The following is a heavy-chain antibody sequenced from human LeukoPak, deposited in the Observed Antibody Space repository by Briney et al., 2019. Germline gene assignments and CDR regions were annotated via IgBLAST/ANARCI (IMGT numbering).Heavy chain of an antibody. D-gene: IGHD1-26*01. CDR1: GGSISSYY. CDR2: IYYSGST. J-gene: IGHJ4*02. CDR3: ARSGSTAFDY. Sequence: SETLSLTCTVSGGSISSYYWSWIRQSPGKGLEWIGYIYYSGSTSYSPSLKSRVTISVDTSKNQFSLKLSSVTAADTAVYYRARSGSTAFDYWGQGTLVTVSS. V-gene: IGHV4-59*01.